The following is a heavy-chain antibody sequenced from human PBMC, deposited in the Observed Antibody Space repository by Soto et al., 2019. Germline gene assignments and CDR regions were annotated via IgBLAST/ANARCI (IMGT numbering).Heavy chain of an antibody. CDR1: GFDFNTYS. V-gene: IGHV3-48*02. CDR2: INGRGNTI. Sequence: GGSLRLSCVASGFDFNTYSMNWVRQAPGKGLEWLAFINGRGNTIYYADSVKGRLTVSRDNAKSSLYLQMNSLRDEDTAVYFCAARRHYALLTGYSGFDYWGQGSLVTVSS. CDR3: AARRHYALLTGYSGFDY. D-gene: IGHD3-9*01. J-gene: IGHJ4*02.